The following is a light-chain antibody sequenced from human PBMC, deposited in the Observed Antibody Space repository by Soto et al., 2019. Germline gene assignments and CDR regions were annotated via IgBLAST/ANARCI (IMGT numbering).Light chain of an antibody. CDR1: QSVSIY. J-gene: IGKJ5*01. Sequence: EVVLTQSPATLSLSPGDRATLSFRASQSVSIYLAWYQQKPGQAPRLLIYDASNRATGIPAKFSGSGSGTDFTLTISSLEPEDSAVYYCQQRSNSPPWITFGQGTRLEIK. CDR2: DAS. CDR3: QQRSNSPPWIT. V-gene: IGKV3-11*01.